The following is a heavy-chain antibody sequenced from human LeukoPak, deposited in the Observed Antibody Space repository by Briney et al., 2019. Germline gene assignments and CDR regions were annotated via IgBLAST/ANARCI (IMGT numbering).Heavy chain of an antibody. CDR1: GDSFSNHD. Sequence: ASVKVSCKATGDSFSNHDVNWVRQATGQGPEWMGWMNPNSGNTGFAQNFQGRVTLTRDTSTRTAYMELSGLRPEDTAVYFCARNFYGDGFDVWGQGTKVTVSS. J-gene: IGHJ3*01. V-gene: IGHV1-8*02. CDR3: ARNFYGDGFDV. D-gene: IGHD2/OR15-2a*01. CDR2: MNPNSGNT.